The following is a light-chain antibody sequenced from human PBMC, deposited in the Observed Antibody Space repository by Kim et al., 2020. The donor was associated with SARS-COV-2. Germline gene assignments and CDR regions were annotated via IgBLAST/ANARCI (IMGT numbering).Light chain of an antibody. CDR1: NSNTGRNI. Sequence: GKRITISCFGGNSNTGRNIVNWYQHLPGTAPKLLNHDNYQRPSGVPDRFAASKAGTSASLAISGLQSADEADYYCAAWDDGLSAYVFGGGTKVTVL. V-gene: IGLV1-44*01. J-gene: IGLJ1*01. CDR3: AAWDDGLSAYV. CDR2: DNY.